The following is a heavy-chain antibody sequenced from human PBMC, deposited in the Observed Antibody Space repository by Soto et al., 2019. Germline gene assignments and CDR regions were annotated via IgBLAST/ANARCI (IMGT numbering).Heavy chain of an antibody. CDR1: GFTFSSYA. J-gene: IGHJ4*02. Sequence: QVQLVESGGGVVQPGRSLRLSCAASGFTFSSYAMYWVRQAPGKGLEWVAVISYDGSNKYYADSVKGRFTISRDNSKNTLYLQMNSLRAEDTAVYYCARAELWFGELSPFDYWGQGTLVTVSS. D-gene: IGHD3-10*01. CDR3: ARAELWFGELSPFDY. V-gene: IGHV3-30-3*01. CDR2: ISYDGSNK.